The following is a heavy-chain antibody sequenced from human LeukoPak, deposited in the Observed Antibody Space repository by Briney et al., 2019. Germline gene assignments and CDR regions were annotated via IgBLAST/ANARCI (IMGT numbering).Heavy chain of an antibody. CDR2: MNPNSGNT. V-gene: IGHV1-8*01. J-gene: IGHJ6*02. D-gene: IGHD6-13*01. Sequence: GASVKVSCKASGYTFTSYDINWVRQATGQGLEWMGWMNPNSGNTGYAQKLQGRVTMTRNTSLSTAYMELSSLRSEDTAVYYCARGRGSSSWRFYYYYGMDVWGQGTPVTVSS. CDR1: GYTFTSYD. CDR3: ARGRGSSSWRFYYYYGMDV.